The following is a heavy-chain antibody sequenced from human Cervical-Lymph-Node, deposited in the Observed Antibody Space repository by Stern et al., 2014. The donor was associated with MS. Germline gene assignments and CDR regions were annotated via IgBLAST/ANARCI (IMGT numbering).Heavy chain of an antibody. CDR3: ARQTTAWASDV. J-gene: IGHJ4*02. V-gene: IGHV5-51*01. Sequence: EVQLVESGAELIRPGESLKISCKGSGFKFSIYWIAWVRQMPGQGLEWMGIIYPGYSETSYSPSFQGQVTMSADTATSTAYRQPSSLNASDAAMYFCARQTTAWASDVWGQGTLVTVSS. D-gene: IGHD1-14*01. CDR2: IYPGYSET. CDR1: GFKFSIYW.